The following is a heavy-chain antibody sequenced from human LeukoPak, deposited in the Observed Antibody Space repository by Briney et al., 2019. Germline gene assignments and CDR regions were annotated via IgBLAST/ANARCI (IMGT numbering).Heavy chain of an antibody. CDR3: SRAEYDSSLGFAY. CDR2: IRYDGSNK. D-gene: IGHD3-22*01. V-gene: IGHV3-30*02. J-gene: IGHJ4*02. Sequence: GGSLRLSCAASGFTFSSYGMHWVRQAPGKGLEWVAFIRYDGSNKYYADSVKGRFTISRDNSKNTLYLQMNSLRAEDTAVYFCSRAEYDSSLGFAYWGQGTLVTVSS. CDR1: GFTFSSYG.